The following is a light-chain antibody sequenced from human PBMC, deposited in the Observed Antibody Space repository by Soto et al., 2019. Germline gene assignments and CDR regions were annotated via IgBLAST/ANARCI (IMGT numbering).Light chain of an antibody. CDR2: GAS. CDR3: QQYNKWPLT. J-gene: IGKJ3*01. Sequence: EIVLTQSPGTLSLSPGERVTLSCRTSQTISSSYLAWYQQKPGQAPRLLIYGASSRATGIPDRFSGSESGTDFTLTISSLEPEDFAVYYCQQYNKWPLTFGPGTKVDIK. CDR1: QTISSSY. V-gene: IGKV3-20*01.